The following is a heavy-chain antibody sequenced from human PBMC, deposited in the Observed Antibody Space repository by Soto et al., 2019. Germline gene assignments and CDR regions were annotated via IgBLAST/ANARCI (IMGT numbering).Heavy chain of an antibody. Sequence: PSETLSLTCTVSGGSISSYYWSWIRQPPGKGLEWIGYIYYSGSTNYNPSLKSRVTISVDTSKNQFSLKLSSVTAADTAVYYCARVFTYYDFWSGYYSGNWFDPWGQGTLVTVSS. V-gene: IGHV4-59*01. D-gene: IGHD3-3*01. CDR1: GGSISSYY. J-gene: IGHJ5*02. CDR3: ARVFTYYDFWSGYYSGNWFDP. CDR2: IYYSGST.